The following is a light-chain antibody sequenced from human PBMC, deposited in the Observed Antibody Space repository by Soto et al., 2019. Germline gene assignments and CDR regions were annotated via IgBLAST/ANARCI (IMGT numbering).Light chain of an antibody. CDR3: SSYSSTTTPYV. J-gene: IGLJ1*01. CDR1: SSDVGDYNY. V-gene: IGLV2-14*01. Sequence: QSAVTQPASVSGSPGQSITIFCTGTSSDVGDYNYVSWYQQHPGKAPKPMIYDVSNRPSGVSNRFSGSKSGNTASLTISGLRAEDEAAYYCSSYSSTTTPYVFGTGTKLTVL. CDR2: DVS.